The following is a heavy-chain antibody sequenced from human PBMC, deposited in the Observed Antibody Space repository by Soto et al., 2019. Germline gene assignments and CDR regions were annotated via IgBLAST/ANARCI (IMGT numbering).Heavy chain of an antibody. V-gene: IGHV5-51*06. Sequence: GEALKISCKRSGYNFATYWIGWVRQIPGKGPEWMGLIYPDSDTRYTPSFQGQVTISADKSEGASYVHWDSLKASDTAVYHCAIGEWLSTSYFNFWGKGTLVTVSS. J-gene: IGHJ4*02. CDR1: GYNFATYW. CDR3: AIGEWLSTSYFNF. D-gene: IGHD3-3*01. CDR2: IYPDSDT.